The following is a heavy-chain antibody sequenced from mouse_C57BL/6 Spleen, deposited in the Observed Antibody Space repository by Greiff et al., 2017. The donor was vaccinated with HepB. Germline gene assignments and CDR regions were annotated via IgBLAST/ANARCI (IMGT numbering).Heavy chain of an antibody. CDR2: IDPSDSDT. V-gene: IGHV1-50*01. CDR1: GYTFTSYW. CDR3: ARRKFAY. Sequence: QVQLQQPGAELVKPGASVKLSCKASGYTFTSYWMQWVKQRPGQGLEWIGEIDPSDSDTNYNQKFKGKATLTVDTSSSTAYMQLSSLTSEDSAVYYCARRKFAYWGQGTLVTVSA. J-gene: IGHJ3*01.